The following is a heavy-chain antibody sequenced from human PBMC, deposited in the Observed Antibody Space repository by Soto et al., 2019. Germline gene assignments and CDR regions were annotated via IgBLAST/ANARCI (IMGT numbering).Heavy chain of an antibody. Sequence: LRLSCAASGIAMSEYWMSWVRQARGEGLEWVANIGQDGYEKHYLDSVRGRFTISRDNARNSLYLYVNSLRADDSAVYYCTRGTDLRFCTGYSCPGIDVWGPGTTVTVSS. D-gene: IGHD2-8*02. CDR3: TRGTDLRFCTGYSCPGIDV. CDR2: IGQDGYEK. CDR1: GIAMSEYW. V-gene: IGHV3-7*03. J-gene: IGHJ6*02.